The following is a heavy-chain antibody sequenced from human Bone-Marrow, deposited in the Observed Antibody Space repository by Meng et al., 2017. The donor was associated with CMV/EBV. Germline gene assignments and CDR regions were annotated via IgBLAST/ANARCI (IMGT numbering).Heavy chain of an antibody. D-gene: IGHD5-12*01. V-gene: IGHV3-74*01. CDR3: ARSQYSGSRSDY. CDR2: INSDGSST. CDR1: GFTFSSYW. J-gene: IGHJ4*02. Sequence: GESLKISCAASGFTFSSYWMHWVRQAPGKGLVWVSRINSDGSSTSYADSVKGRVTISRDNAKNTLYLQMNSLRAEDTAVYYCARSQYSGSRSDYWGRGTLVTVSS.